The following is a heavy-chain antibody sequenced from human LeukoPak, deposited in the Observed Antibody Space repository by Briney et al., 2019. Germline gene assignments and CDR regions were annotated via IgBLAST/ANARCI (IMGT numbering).Heavy chain of an antibody. Sequence: PGGSLRLSCAASGFTFSSYGMHWVRQAPGKGLEWVSYISSSGSTIYYADSVKGRFTISRDNAKNSLYLQMNSLRAEDTAVYYCAKDRGPYSGSLNYWFDPWGQGTLVTVSS. CDR3: AKDRGPYSGSLNYWFDP. CDR1: GFTFSSYG. V-gene: IGHV3-48*04. D-gene: IGHD1-26*01. J-gene: IGHJ5*02. CDR2: ISSSGSTI.